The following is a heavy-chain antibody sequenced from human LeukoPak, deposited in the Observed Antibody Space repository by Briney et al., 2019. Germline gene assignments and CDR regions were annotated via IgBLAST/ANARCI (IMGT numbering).Heavy chain of an antibody. CDR1: GYTFTSYD. CDR3: ATASYSSGWPTRLYYFDY. J-gene: IGHJ4*02. V-gene: IGHV1-8*01. CDR2: MNPNSGNT. Sequence: GASVKVSCKASGYTFTSYDINWVRQATGQGLEWMGWMNPNSGNTGYAQKFQGRVTMTRNTSISTAYMELSSLRSEDTAVRYCATASYSSGWPTRLYYFDYWGQGTLVTVSS. D-gene: IGHD6-19*01.